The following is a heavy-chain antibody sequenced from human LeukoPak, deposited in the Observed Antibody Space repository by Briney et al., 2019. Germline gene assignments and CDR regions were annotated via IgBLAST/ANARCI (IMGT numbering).Heavy chain of an antibody. CDR2: INHSGST. CDR1: GGSFSGYY. V-gene: IGHV4-34*01. J-gene: IGHJ6*02. D-gene: IGHD3-9*01. Sequence: SETLSLTCAVYGGSFSGYYWSWIRQPPGKGLEWIGEINHSGSTNYNPSLKSRVTISVDTSKNQFPLKLSSVTAADTAVYYCARGGTAYYDILTGYYPNSFYYGMDVWGQGTTVTVSS. CDR3: ARGGTAYYDILTGYYPNSFYYGMDV.